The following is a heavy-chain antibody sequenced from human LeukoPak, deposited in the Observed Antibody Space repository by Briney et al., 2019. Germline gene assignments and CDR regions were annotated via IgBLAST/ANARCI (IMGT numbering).Heavy chain of an antibody. Sequence: PGGSLRLSCAASGLTFSDYSMNWVRQAPGKGLEWISYMSSSSNTIHYADSVKGRFTISRDNAKNSLFLQMDSLRVKDTAVYYCTRGIRWELLFNFWGQGSLVIVSS. V-gene: IGHV3-48*04. J-gene: IGHJ4*02. CDR1: GLTFSDYS. D-gene: IGHD1-26*01. CDR2: MSSSSNTI. CDR3: TRGIRWELLFNF.